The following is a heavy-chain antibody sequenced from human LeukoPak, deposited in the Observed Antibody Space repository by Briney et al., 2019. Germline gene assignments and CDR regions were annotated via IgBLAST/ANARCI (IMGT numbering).Heavy chain of an antibody. V-gene: IGHV1-18*01. CDR3: ARDSRSGSYFYY. D-gene: IGHD1-26*01. CDR2: ISAYNGNT. CDR1: GYTFTSYG. Sequence: ASVKVSCKASGYTFTSYGISWVRQAPGQGLEWMGWISAYNGNTDYAQKLQGRVTMTTDTSTSTAYMELRSLRSDDTAVYYCARDSRSGSYFYYWGQGTLVTVSS. J-gene: IGHJ4*02.